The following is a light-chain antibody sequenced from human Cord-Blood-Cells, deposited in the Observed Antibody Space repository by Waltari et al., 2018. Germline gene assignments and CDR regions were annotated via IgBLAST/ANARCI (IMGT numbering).Light chain of an antibody. CDR1: SSDVGGYNY. CDR3: SSYAGSNNLDV. CDR2: EVS. J-gene: IGLJ1*01. V-gene: IGLV2-8*01. Sequence: QSALTQPPSASGSPGQSVTISCTGTSSDVGGYNYVSWYQQHPGKAPKLMIYEVSKRPSGVPVPFSGSKSVNTASLTVSGLQAEDEADYYCSSYAGSNNLDVFGTGTKVTVL.